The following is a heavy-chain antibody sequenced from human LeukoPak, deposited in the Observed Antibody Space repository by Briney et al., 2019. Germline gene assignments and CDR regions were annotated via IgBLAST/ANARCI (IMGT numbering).Heavy chain of an antibody. Sequence: GGSLRLSCAASGFTFSSYWMSWVRQAPGKGLEWVANIKQDGSEKYYVDSVKDRITISRDNAKNSLYLQMNSLRAEDTTVYYCARHYYDFWSGYSYWGQGTLVTVSS. CDR1: GFTFSSYW. V-gene: IGHV3-7*01. CDR2: IKQDGSEK. J-gene: IGHJ4*02. D-gene: IGHD3-3*01. CDR3: ARHYYDFWSGYSY.